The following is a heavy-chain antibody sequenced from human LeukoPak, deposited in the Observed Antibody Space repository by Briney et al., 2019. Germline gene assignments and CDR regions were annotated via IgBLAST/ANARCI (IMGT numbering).Heavy chain of an antibody. CDR2: ISAYNGNT. V-gene: IGHV1-18*01. Sequence: ASVKVSCKASGYTFTSYGISWVRRAPGQGLEWMGWISAYNGNTNYAQKLQGRVTMTTDTSTSTAYMELRSLRSDDTAVYYCAGCIAARRYFQGELDYWGQGTLVTVSS. J-gene: IGHJ4*02. CDR1: GYTFTSYG. D-gene: IGHD6-6*01. CDR3: AGCIAARRYFQGELDY.